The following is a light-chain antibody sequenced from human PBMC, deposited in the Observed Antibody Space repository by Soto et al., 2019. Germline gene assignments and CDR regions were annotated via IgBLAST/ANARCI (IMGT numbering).Light chain of an antibody. CDR2: GAS. J-gene: IGKJ1*01. CDR3: QQKGSSGT. Sequence: EIVLTQSPGTLSLSPGQRASLCWRASESISRDYLAWYQQRLGQAPRLLIYGASNRATGIPGRISGRWGGTDFTLTISRMEPGDFAVYYCQQKGSSGTFGQGTKVDI. V-gene: IGKV3-20*01. CDR1: ESISRDY.